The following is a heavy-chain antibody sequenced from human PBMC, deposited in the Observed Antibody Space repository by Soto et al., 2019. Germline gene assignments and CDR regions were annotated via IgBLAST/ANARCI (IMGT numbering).Heavy chain of an antibody. Sequence: ASVKVSCKASGYTFTSYAVHWVLQAPGQRLEWMGWINAGNGNTKYSQKFQGRVTITRDTSASTAYMELSSLRSEDTAVYYCARDLEIAVARFSFCGQGTLVIGSS. CDR2: INAGNGNT. D-gene: IGHD6-19*01. V-gene: IGHV1-3*01. CDR1: GYTFTSYA. J-gene: IGHJ4*02. CDR3: ARDLEIAVARFSF.